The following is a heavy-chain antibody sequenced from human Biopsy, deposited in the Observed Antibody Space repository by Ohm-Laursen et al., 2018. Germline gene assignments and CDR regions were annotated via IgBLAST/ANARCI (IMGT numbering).Heavy chain of an antibody. CDR2: IYYSGNT. CDR1: GGSTISYY. V-gene: IGHV4-59*04. CDR3: ARQVDFWSGYVDY. D-gene: IGHD3-3*01. J-gene: IGHJ4*02. Sequence: SETLSLTCSVSGGSTISYYWTWIRQPPGKGLEWVGNIYYSGNTDYSPSLKSRVTISVDTSNNQFSLKLRSVTAADTAVYYCARQVDFWSGYVDYWGQGTLVAVSS.